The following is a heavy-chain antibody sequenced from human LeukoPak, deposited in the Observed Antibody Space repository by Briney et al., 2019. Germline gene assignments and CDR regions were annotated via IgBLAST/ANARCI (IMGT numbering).Heavy chain of an antibody. D-gene: IGHD3-10*01. J-gene: IGHJ4*02. CDR2: LSDTGGST. Sequence: GGSLRLSCAASGFTFSSYAMNWVRQAPGKGLEWVSRLSDTGGSTYYADSVKGRFTISRDNSRNTLYLQMNSLRAEDTAVYYCARVGYYGSGSYPDYWGQGTLVTVSS. V-gene: IGHV3-23*01. CDR1: GFTFSSYA. CDR3: ARVGYYGSGSYPDY.